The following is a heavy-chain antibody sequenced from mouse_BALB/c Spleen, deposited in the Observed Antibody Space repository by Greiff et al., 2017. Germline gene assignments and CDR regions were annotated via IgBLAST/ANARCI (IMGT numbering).Heavy chain of an antibody. CDR3: ARNYRYDEGAYYAMDY. V-gene: IGHV1S137*01. CDR2: ISTYYGDA. D-gene: IGHD2-14*01. CDR1: GYTFTDYA. Sequence: QVQLQQSGAELVRPGVSVKISCKGSGYTFTDYAMHWVKQSHAKSLEWIGVISTYYGDASYNQKFKGKATMTVDKSSSTAYMELARLTSEDSAIYYCARNYRYDEGAYYAMDYWGQGTSVTVSS. J-gene: IGHJ4*01.